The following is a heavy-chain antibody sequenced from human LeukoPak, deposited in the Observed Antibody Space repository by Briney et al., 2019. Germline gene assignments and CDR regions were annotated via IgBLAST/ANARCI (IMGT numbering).Heavy chain of an antibody. CDR3: ARGPTYYYYYMDV. Sequence: PSETLSLTCTVSGGSIRSYYWSWIRQPPGKGLECIGYIYYSGSTNYNPSLKSRVTISVDTSKNQFSLKLSSVTAADTAIYYCARGPTYYYYYMDVWGKGTTVTVSS. V-gene: IGHV4-59*12. CDR1: GGSIRSYY. D-gene: IGHD4-17*01. CDR2: IYYSGST. J-gene: IGHJ6*03.